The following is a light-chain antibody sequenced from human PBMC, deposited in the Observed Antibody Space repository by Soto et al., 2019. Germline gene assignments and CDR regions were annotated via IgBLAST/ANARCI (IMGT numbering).Light chain of an antibody. CDR3: SSYAGSNFPYV. CDR1: SRDVGGYNY. Sequence: QSALTQPPSASGSPGQSVTISCTGTSRDVGGYNYDSWYQQHPGKAPKLMIYEVNKRPSGVPDRFSGSKSGNTASLIVSGLQAEDEADYYCSSYAGSNFPYVFGTGTKLTVL. J-gene: IGLJ1*01. V-gene: IGLV2-8*01. CDR2: EVN.